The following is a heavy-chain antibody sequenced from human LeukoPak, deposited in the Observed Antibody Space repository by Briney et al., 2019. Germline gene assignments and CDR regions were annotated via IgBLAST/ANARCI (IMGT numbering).Heavy chain of an antibody. CDR1: GFTFGDYA. V-gene: IGHV3-49*03. CDR3: TRARIVVVTKPFDY. Sequence: GGSLRLSCTASGFTFGDYAMSWFRQAPGKGLEWVGFIRSKAYGGTTEYAASVKGRFTISRDDSKSIAYLQMNSLKTEDTAVYYCTRARIVVVTKPFDYWGQGTLVTVSS. CDR2: IRSKAYGGTT. J-gene: IGHJ4*02. D-gene: IGHD3-22*01.